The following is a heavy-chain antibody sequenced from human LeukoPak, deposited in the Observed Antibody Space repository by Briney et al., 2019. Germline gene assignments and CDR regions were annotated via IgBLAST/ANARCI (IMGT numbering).Heavy chain of an antibody. CDR3: ARPAGGRPHVAFDI. D-gene: IGHD3-10*01. V-gene: IGHV1-46*01. J-gene: IGHJ3*02. Sequence: ASVKVSCKASGYTFTSYYIHWVRQAPGQGLEWMGIINPSGGSTAYAQKFQGRVTMTRDASTSTVYMELSSLRSEDTAVYYCARPAGGRPHVAFDIWGQGTMVTVSS. CDR2: INPSGGST. CDR1: GYTFTSYY.